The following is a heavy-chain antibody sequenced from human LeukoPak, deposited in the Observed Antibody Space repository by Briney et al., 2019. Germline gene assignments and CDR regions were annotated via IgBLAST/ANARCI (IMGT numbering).Heavy chain of an antibody. CDR2: IYYSGST. CDR1: GGSISSSSYY. D-gene: IGHD3-22*01. V-gene: IGHV4-39*07. J-gene: IGHJ5*02. Sequence: PSETLSLTCTDSGGSISSSSYYWGWIRQPPGKGLEWIGSIYYSGSTYYNPPLKSRVSISVDKSKNQFSLKLNSVTAADTAVYFCARLYYYDSRGLRPFDPWGQGTLVTVSS. CDR3: ARLYYYDSRGLRPFDP.